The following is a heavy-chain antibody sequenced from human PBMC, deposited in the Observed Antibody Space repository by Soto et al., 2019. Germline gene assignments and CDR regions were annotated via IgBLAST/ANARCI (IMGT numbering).Heavy chain of an antibody. J-gene: IGHJ3*02. CDR2: IYYSGST. Sequence: QVQLQESGPGLVKPSETLSLTCTVSGGSISSYYWSWIRQPPGKGLEWIGYIYYSGSTNYNPSLKSRVTISAPTSKNQFSPKLGSVTSADTAVYYCARPGGWRVAWNAFDIWGQGTMVTVSS. D-gene: IGHD6-19*01. CDR3: ARPGGWRVAWNAFDI. V-gene: IGHV4-59*08. CDR1: GGSISSYY.